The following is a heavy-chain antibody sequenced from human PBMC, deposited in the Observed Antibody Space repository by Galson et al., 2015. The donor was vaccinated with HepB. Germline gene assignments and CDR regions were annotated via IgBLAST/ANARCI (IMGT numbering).Heavy chain of an antibody. V-gene: IGHV3-30*03. D-gene: IGHD5-18*01. CDR1: GFTFSSYG. CDR3: AREKIQLWVTYFDY. Sequence: SLRLSCAASGFTFSSYGMHWVRQAPGKGLEWVAVISYDGSNKYYADSVKGRFTISRDNSKNTLYLQMNSLRAEDTAVYYCAREKIQLWVTYFDYWGQGTLVTVSP. J-gene: IGHJ4*02. CDR2: ISYDGSNK.